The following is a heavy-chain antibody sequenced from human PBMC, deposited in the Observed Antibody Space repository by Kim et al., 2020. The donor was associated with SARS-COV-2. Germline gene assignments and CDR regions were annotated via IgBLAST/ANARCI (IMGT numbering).Heavy chain of an antibody. CDR2: INSDGSST. J-gene: IGHJ6*02. CDR3: AREDPADKYYYGMDV. D-gene: IGHD2-2*01. Sequence: GGSLRLSCAASGFTFSSYWMHWVRQAPGKGLVWVSRINSDGSSTSYADSVKGRFTISRDNAKNTLYLQMNSLRAEDTAVYYCAREDPADKYYYGMDVWGQGTTVTVSS. CDR1: GFTFSSYW. V-gene: IGHV3-74*01.